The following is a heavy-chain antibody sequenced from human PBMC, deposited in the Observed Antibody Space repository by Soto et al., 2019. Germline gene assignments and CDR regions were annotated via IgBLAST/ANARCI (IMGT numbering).Heavy chain of an antibody. CDR2: VYYDGTA. J-gene: IGHJ5*02. Sequence: SETLSLTCTVSGGSITSSSFFWGWIRQPPGKDLEWIASVYYDGTAYHNPSLNSRITMSVDTSKNQFSLRLTSVTAADTAVYYCARRFGPNYFDPRGPGTLVTVSS. CDR3: ARRFGPNYFDP. V-gene: IGHV4-39*01. CDR1: GGSITSSSFF. D-gene: IGHD1-7*01.